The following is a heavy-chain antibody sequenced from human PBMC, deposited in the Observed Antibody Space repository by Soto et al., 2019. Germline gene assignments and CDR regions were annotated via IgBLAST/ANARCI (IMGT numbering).Heavy chain of an antibody. J-gene: IGHJ3*02. Sequence: SETLSLTCTVSGCSISSSNYYWGWIRQPPGKGLEWIGSIYYSGITYYNPSLKSRVTISVDTSKNQFSLNLHSVTAADTAVYSCARPPTANLDAFDIWGHGTLVTVS. CDR2: IYYSGIT. CDR1: GCSISSSNYY. CDR3: ARPPTANLDAFDI. V-gene: IGHV4-39*01. D-gene: IGHD7-27*01.